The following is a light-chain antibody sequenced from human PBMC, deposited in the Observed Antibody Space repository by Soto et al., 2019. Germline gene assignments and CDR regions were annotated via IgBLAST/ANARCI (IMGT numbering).Light chain of an antibody. V-gene: IGKV3-20*01. CDR3: QQYGSSGT. CDR1: QSVSSSY. J-gene: IGKJ1*01. Sequence: EIVLTQSPGTLSLSPGERATLSCRASQSVSSSYLAWYQQKPGQAPRLLIYGASSRATGIPDRFSGSGSGTDFTRTISRLEPEDFAVYYCQQYGSSGTFGQGTKV. CDR2: GAS.